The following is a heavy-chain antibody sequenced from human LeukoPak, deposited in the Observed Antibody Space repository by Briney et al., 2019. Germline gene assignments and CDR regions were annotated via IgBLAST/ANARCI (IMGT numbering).Heavy chain of an antibody. J-gene: IGHJ6*02. V-gene: IGHV4-39*02. Sequence: PSETLSLTCTVSGGSISGGNYHWGWIRQPPGKGLEWIGTILNTGTTNYNPSLKGRVTISVDTSNNQFSLKMTSVTAADTAVYYCAREGLDHGASIAAGDYYYGMDVWGQGTTVTVSS. CDR1: GGSISGGNYH. CDR2: ILNTGTT. D-gene: IGHD6-13*01. CDR3: AREGLDHGASIAAGDYYYGMDV.